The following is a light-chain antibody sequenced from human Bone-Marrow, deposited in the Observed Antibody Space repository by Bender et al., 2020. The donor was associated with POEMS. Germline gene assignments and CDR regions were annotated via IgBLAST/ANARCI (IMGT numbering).Light chain of an antibody. CDR2: VESDGSH. CDR3: QTWGTGLDWV. J-gene: IGLJ3*02. Sequence: QLVLTQSPSASASLGASVKLTCTLNSGHTRYAIAWHQQQPEKGPRFLMKVESDGSHKRGDGIPDRFSGSSSGAERYLTISTLQSEDEGDYYCQTWGTGLDWVFGGGTNLTVL. V-gene: IGLV4-69*01. CDR1: SGHTRYA.